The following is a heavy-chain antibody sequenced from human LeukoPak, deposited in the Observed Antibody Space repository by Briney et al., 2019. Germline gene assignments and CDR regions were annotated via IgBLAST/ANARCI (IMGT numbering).Heavy chain of an antibody. V-gene: IGHV4-59*01. CDR2: IYYSGST. CDR1: GGSISSYY. D-gene: IGHD2-2*01. J-gene: IGHJ6*03. CDR3: ARALVPAAIYYYYYMDV. Sequence: PSETLSLTCTVSGGSISSYYWSWIRQPPGKGLEWIGYIYYSGSTNHNPSLKSRVTISVDTSKNQFSLKLSSVTAADTAVYYCARALVPAAIYYYYYMDVWGKGTTVTVSS.